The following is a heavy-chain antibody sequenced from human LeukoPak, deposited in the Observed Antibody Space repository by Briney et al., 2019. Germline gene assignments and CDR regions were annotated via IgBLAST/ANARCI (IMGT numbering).Heavy chain of an antibody. CDR1: GFTVSSNY. J-gene: IGHJ6*02. CDR3: ARTVIGARSYYKEYYYYGMDV. Sequence: GSLRLSCAASGFTVSSNYMSWVRQAPGKGLEWVSVIYSGGSTYYADSVKGRFTISRDNSKNTLYLQMNSLRAEDTAVYDCARTVIGARSYYKEYYYYGMDVWGQGTTVTVSS. D-gene: IGHD3-10*01. CDR2: IYSGGST. V-gene: IGHV3-66*01.